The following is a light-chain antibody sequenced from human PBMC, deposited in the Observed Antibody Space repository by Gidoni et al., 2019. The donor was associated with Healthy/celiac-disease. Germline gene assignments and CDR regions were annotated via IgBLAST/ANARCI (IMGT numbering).Light chain of an antibody. Sequence: DIQMTQSPSSLSASVGERVTITCRASQSISSYLNWYQQKPGKAPKLRIYAASSLQSGVPSRVSGSGSGTDFTLTISSLQPEDFATYYCQQSYSTPFTFGPGTKVDI. J-gene: IGKJ3*01. CDR3: QQSYSTPFT. CDR1: QSISSY. V-gene: IGKV1-39*01. CDR2: AAS.